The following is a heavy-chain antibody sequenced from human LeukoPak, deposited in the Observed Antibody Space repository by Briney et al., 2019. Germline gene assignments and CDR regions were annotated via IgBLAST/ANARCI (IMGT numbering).Heavy chain of an antibody. D-gene: IGHD1-14*01. V-gene: IGHV3-30*18. J-gene: IGHJ4*02. CDR1: GFTVSSNY. CDR3: AKDLLVTAFDY. Sequence: SGGSLRLSCAASGFTVSSNYMSWVRQAPGKGLEWVAVISYDGSNKYYADSVKGRFTISRDNSKNTLYLQMNSLRAEDTAVYYCAKDLLVTAFDYWGQGTLVTVSS. CDR2: ISYDGSNK.